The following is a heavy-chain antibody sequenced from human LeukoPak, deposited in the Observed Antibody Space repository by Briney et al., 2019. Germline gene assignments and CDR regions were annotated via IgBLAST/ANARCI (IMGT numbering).Heavy chain of an antibody. Sequence: SETLSLTCTVSGGSMRNYFWNWVRQPAGEELEWIGRISTGGSTDYNPSLESRLTMSVDTSKNQFSLRLSSVTAADTAVYYCARDGSSSWPFDFWGQGTLVTVSS. D-gene: IGHD6-13*01. CDR3: ARDGSSSWPFDF. CDR1: GGSMRNYF. V-gene: IGHV4-4*07. CDR2: ISTGGST. J-gene: IGHJ4*02.